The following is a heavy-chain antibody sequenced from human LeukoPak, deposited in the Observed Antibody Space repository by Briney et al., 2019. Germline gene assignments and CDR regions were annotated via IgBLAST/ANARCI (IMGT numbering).Heavy chain of an antibody. V-gene: IGHV4-39*07. CDR3: ARDGSSWYSVDY. J-gene: IGHJ4*02. D-gene: IGHD6-13*01. CDR1: GGSISSSSYY. Sequence: PSETLSLTCTASGGSISSSSYYWGWIRQPPGEGLEWIGSIYYSGSTYYNPSLKSRVTISVDTSKNQFSLKLSSVTAADTAVYYCARDGSSWYSVDYWGQGTLVTVSS. CDR2: IYYSGST.